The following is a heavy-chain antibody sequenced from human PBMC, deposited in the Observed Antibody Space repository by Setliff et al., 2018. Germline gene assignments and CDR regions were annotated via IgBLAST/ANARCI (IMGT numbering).Heavy chain of an antibody. CDR1: GFSLTTSGMR. D-gene: IGHD1-1*01. V-gene: IGHV2-70*04. CDR3: AHTGIQPKPNNWFDP. Sequence: ESGPTLVNPTQTLTLTCTFSGFSLTTSGMRVSWIRQPPGKALEWLARIDWDDYKFYSTSLKTRLTISKDTSKNQVVLTMTNMDPVDTATYYCAHTGIQPKPNNWFDPWGQGTLVTVSS. CDR2: IDWDDYK. J-gene: IGHJ5*02.